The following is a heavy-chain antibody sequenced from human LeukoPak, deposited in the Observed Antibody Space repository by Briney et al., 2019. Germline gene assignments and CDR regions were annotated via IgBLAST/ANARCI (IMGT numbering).Heavy chain of an antibody. J-gene: IGHJ4*02. CDR1: GYTFTGYY. V-gene: IGHV1-2*02. Sequence: GASVKVSCKASGYTFTGYYMHWVRQAPGQGLEWMGWINPNSGGTNYAQKFQGRATMTRDTSISTAYMELSRLRSDDTAVYYCASSRYCSGGSCYHGLIDYWGQGTLVTVSS. CDR3: ASSRYCSGGSCYHGLIDY. CDR2: INPNSGGT. D-gene: IGHD2-15*01.